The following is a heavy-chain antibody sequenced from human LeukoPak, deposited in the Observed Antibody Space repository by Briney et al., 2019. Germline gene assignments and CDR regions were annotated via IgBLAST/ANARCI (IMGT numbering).Heavy chain of an antibody. CDR1: GFTFSRFG. CDR2: IWYDGSNK. J-gene: IGHJ6*02. Sequence: PGGSLRLSCAASGFTFSRFGMHWVRQAPGKGLEWVAAIWYDGSNKYYADSVKGRFTISRDNSKNTLYLQMNSLRAADTAVYYCAREYYYDSSGYYGPYYYGMDVWGQGTTVTVSS. V-gene: IGHV3-33*01. CDR3: AREYYYDSSGYYGPYYYGMDV. D-gene: IGHD3-22*01.